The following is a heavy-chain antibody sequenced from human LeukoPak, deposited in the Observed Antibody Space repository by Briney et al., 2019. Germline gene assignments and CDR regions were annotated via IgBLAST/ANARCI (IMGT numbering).Heavy chain of an antibody. J-gene: IGHJ1*01. CDR2: ISGSGGST. CDR3: AKDSGIVGATPAEYFQH. Sequence: GGSLRLSCAASGFTFSSYAMSWVRQAPGKGLEWVSAISGSGGSTYHADSVKGRFTISRDNSKNTLYLQMNSLRAEDTAVYYCAKDSGIVGATPAEYFQHWGQGTLVTVSS. D-gene: IGHD1-26*01. V-gene: IGHV3-23*01. CDR1: GFTFSSYA.